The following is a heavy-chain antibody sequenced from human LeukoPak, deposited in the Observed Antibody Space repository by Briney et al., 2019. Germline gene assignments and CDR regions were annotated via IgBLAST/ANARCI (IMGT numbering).Heavy chain of an antibody. D-gene: IGHD3-22*01. J-gene: IGHJ3*02. CDR3: ARPIVVVTNDAFDI. V-gene: IGHV3-23*01. CDR1: GFIFSSYG. CDR2: ISTNGGST. Sequence: GGSLRLSCAASGFIFSSYGMHWVRQAPGKGLEWVSSISTNGGSTYYADSVRGRFTISRDNSKNTLYLQMNSLRAEDTAVYYCARPIVVVTNDAFDIWGQGTMVTVSS.